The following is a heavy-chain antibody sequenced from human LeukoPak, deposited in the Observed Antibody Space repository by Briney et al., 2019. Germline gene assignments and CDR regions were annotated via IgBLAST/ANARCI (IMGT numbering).Heavy chain of an antibody. V-gene: IGHV3-30-3*01. D-gene: IGHD3-16*01. CDR3: ARGGFMHALDI. CDR2: ISYDGSNK. J-gene: IGHJ3*02. Sequence: PGRSLRLSCAASGFTFSSYAMHWVRQAPGKGLEWVAVISYDGSNKYYADSVKGRFTISRDNSKNTLYLQMNSLRAEDTAVYYCARGGFMHALDIWGQGIKVTVSS. CDR1: GFTFSSYA.